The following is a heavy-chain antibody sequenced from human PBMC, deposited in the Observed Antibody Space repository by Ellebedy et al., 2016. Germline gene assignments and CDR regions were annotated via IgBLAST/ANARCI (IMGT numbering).Heavy chain of an antibody. D-gene: IGHD6-19*01. CDR3: ARVDAVASEYFDL. V-gene: IGHV4-30-2*01. CDR2: IYHRGST. Sequence: SETLSLTCAVSGDSISSGGYSWNWIRQPPGKGLEWIGYIYHRGSTYYNPSLKSRVTISVDSSKNQFSLKLTSVTAADTAVYYCARVDAVASEYFDLWGQGALVTVSS. CDR1: GDSISSGGYS. J-gene: IGHJ4*02.